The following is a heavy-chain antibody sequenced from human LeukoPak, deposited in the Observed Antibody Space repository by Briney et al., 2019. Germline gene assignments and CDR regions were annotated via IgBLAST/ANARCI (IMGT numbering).Heavy chain of an antibody. V-gene: IGHV4-34*01. CDR2: ITHSGST. CDR1: GGSFSGYC. J-gene: IGHJ4*02. CDR3: ARGGERSSGWYSTYY. Sequence: PSETLSLTCAVYGGSFSGYCWSWIRQPPGKGLEWIGEITHSGSTNYNPSLKSRVTISVDTPKNQFSLKLSSVTAADTAVYYCARGGERSSGWYSTYYWGQGTLVTVSS. D-gene: IGHD6-19*01.